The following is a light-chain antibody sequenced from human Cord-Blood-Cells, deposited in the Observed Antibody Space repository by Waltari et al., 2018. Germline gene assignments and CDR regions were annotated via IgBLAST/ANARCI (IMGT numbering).Light chain of an antibody. V-gene: IGLV2-23*01. CDR2: EGS. Sequence: QSALTQPASVSGSPGQSITISCTGTSSDVGSYNLVSWYQPHPGKAPKLMIYEGSKRPSGFSNRFSGSKSGNTASLTISGLQAEDEADYYCCSYAGSSTYVFGTGTKVTVL. J-gene: IGLJ1*01. CDR3: CSYAGSSTYV. CDR1: SSDVGSYNL.